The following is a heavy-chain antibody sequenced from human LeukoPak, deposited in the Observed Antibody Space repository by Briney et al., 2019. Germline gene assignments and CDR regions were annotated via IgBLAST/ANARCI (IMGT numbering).Heavy chain of an antibody. CDR2: IYWDDDK. V-gene: IGHV2-5*02. CDR1: GFSLSSSGVG. D-gene: IGHD4-17*01. Sequence: SGPTLVNPTQTLMLTCTFSGFSLSSSGVGVGWIRQPPGKALEWLALIYWDDDKRYSPSLKSRLTITKDTSKNQVVLTLTNMDPVDAGTYYCAHSGTVTSPHDAFDVWGQGTMVTVSS. J-gene: IGHJ3*01. CDR3: AHSGTVTSPHDAFDV.